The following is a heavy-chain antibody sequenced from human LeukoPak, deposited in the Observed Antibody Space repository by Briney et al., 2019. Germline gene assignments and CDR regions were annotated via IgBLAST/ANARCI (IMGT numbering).Heavy chain of an antibody. CDR1: GFTFSTYG. CDR2: IRYDGSNK. CDR3: AKDSLRKSIVGATTRGFNDY. J-gene: IGHJ4*02. D-gene: IGHD1-26*01. V-gene: IGHV3-30*02. Sequence: GGSLRLSCGASGFTFSTYGMHWVRQAPGKGLEWVAFIRYDGSNKYYADSVEGRFTISRDNSKNTLYLQMNSLRAEDTAVYYCAKDSLRKSIVGATTRGFNDYWGQGTLVTVSS.